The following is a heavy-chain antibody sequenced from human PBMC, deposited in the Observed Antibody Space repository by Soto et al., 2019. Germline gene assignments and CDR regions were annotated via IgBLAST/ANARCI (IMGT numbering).Heavy chain of an antibody. D-gene: IGHD3-16*01. CDR3: VRKLGGGTFDI. CDR1: GFSLSDPKMG. J-gene: IGHJ3*02. CDR2: VFSNDQQ. V-gene: IGHV2-26*01. Sequence: QVTLKESRPVLAKPTETLTLTCTVSGFSLSDPKMGVSWIRQPPGKALEWLAHVFSNDQQSYNTSLKSRLTNFKGNYKNQVVLNMTNMDPVDTAAFFCVRKLGGGTFDIWGQGTMVTVSS.